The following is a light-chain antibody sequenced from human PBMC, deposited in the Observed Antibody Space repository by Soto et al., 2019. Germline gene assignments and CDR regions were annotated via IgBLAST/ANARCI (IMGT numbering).Light chain of an antibody. V-gene: IGLV7-46*01. J-gene: IGLJ1*01. Sequence: AVVTQERSLTVSPGGTGTLTCGSSTGAVTNGHYPYWFQQKPGQAPRTLIYDTTNRHSWTPARFSGSLHGGKAALTLSGAQPEDEAEYYCLLSYNGPYVFGTGTKVTVL. CDR3: LLSYNGPYV. CDR2: DTT. CDR1: TGAVTNGHY.